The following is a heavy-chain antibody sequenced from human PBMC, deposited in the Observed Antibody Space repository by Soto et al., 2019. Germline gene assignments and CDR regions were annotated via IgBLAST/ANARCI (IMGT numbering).Heavy chain of an antibody. V-gene: IGHV3-30-3*01. Sequence: GSLRLSCAASGFTLSSYAMHWVRQAPGKGLEWVAVISYDGSNKYYADSVKGRFTISRDNSKNTLYLQMNSLRAEDTAVYYCAREGSDTGDDYWGQGTLVTVSS. CDR1: GFTLSSYA. D-gene: IGHD5-18*01. CDR2: ISYDGSNK. J-gene: IGHJ4*02. CDR3: AREGSDTGDDY.